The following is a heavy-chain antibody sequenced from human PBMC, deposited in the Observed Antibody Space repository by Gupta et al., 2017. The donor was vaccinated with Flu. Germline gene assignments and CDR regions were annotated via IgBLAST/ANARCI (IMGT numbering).Heavy chain of an antibody. Sequence: QVQLVQSGAEVKKPGSSVKVSCKASGGSFSSYTINWVRQAPGQGLEWMGCIIPIFGTVAYAQKFQGRVTIDADESTNTAYMELSSLRSDDTAVYYCARDHQGSSGWYSSYYYVMDVWGQGTTVTVSS. D-gene: IGHD6-19*01. CDR1: GGSFSSYT. V-gene: IGHV1-69*01. CDR3: ARDHQGSSGWYSSYYYVMDV. J-gene: IGHJ6*02. CDR2: IIPIFGTV.